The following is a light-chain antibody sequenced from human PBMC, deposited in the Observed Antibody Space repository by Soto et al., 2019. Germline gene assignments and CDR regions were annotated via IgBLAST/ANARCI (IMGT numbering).Light chain of an antibody. J-gene: IGKJ1*01. CDR1: QSVLYTSDNRNY. Sequence: DIVMTQSPETLAVSLGERATVNCKSSQSVLYTSDNRNYLSWYQQKPGQPPKLLIYLASTRGSGVPYRFSGSGSGTDFTLTISSVQAEDVAVYYCQQYYKSVRTFGQGTKVESK. V-gene: IGKV4-1*01. CDR3: QQYYKSVRT. CDR2: LAS.